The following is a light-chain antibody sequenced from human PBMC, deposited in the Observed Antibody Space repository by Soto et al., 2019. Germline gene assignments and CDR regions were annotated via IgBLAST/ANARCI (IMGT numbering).Light chain of an antibody. Sequence: QSALTQPASVSGSPGQSITISCTGTSSDVGFYNYVSWYQHHPGKAPKLMIYDVSDRPSGVPARFSGSKSGNTASLTVSGLQAGDEAIYYCSSYVTSNVVVFGGGTKLTVL. V-gene: IGLV2-8*01. CDR3: SSYVTSNVVV. CDR2: DVS. J-gene: IGLJ2*01. CDR1: SSDVGFYNY.